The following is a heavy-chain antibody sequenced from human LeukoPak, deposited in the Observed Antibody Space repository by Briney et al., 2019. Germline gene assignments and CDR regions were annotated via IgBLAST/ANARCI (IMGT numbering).Heavy chain of an antibody. J-gene: IGHJ6*04. D-gene: IGHD6-19*01. CDR2: IVVGSGDT. CDR1: GFTFTTSA. Sequence: ASVKVSCKASGFTFTTSAVQWVRQARGQRLEWIGWIVVGSGDTNYAQKFQERVTITRDMSTSTAYMELSSLRSEDTAVYYCAAGTRIAVAGTPYYYYYYGMDVWGKGTTVTVSS. V-gene: IGHV1-58*01. CDR3: AAGTRIAVAGTPYYYYYYGMDV.